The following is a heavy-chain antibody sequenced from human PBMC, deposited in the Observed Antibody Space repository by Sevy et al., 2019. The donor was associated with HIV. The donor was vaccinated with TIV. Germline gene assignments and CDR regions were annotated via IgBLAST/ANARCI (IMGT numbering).Heavy chain of an antibody. V-gene: IGHV3-23*01. CDR3: AKDRRYGDIGLFDY. CDR2: ISGSGGNT. D-gene: IGHD4-17*01. Sequence: GGSLRLSCAASGFTFSSYAMSWVRQAPGKGLEWVSVISGSGGNTYYADFVKGGFTISRDNSKNSLYLQMNSLRAEDTAVYYCAKDRRYGDIGLFDYWGQGTLVTVSS. CDR1: GFTFSSYA. J-gene: IGHJ4*02.